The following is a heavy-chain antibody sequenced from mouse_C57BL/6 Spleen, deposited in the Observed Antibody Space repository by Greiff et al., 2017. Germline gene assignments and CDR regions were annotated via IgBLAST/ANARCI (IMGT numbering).Heavy chain of an antibody. J-gene: IGHJ3*01. D-gene: IGHD4-1*01. Sequence: EVKLVESGEGLVKPGGSLKLSCAASGFTFSSYAMSWVRQTPEKRLEWVAYISSGGDYIYYADTVKGRFTISRDNARNTLYLQMSSLKSEDTAMYYCTRETGTGGFAYWGQGTLVTVSA. V-gene: IGHV5-9-1*02. CDR3: TRETGTGGFAY. CDR1: GFTFSSYA. CDR2: ISSGGDYI.